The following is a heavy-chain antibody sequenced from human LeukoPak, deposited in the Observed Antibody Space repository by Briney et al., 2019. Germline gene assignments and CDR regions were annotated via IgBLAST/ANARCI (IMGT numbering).Heavy chain of an antibody. CDR1: GFTFSSYS. D-gene: IGHD6-19*01. CDR3: ARDPRVAGIGTFDY. J-gene: IGHJ4*02. Sequence: GGSLRLSCAASGFTFSSYSMNWVRQAPGKGLEWVSSISSSSSYIYYADSVKGRFTISRDNAKNSLYLQMNSLRVEDTAVYYCARDPRVAGIGTFDYWGQGTLVTVSS. CDR2: ISSSSSYI. V-gene: IGHV3-21*01.